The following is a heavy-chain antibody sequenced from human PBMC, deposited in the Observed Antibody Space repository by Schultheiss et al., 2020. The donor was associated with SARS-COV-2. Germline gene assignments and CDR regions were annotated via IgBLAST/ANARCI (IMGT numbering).Heavy chain of an antibody. CDR2: IYYSGST. CDR1: GGSISSGGYY. J-gene: IGHJ6*02. CDR3: ARGPYHDFWSGYSVYYYYGMDV. V-gene: IGHV4-61*08. D-gene: IGHD3-3*01. Sequence: SETLSLTCTVSGGSISSGGYYWSWIRQHPGKGLEWIGYIYYSGSTNYNPSLKSRVTISVDTSKNQFSLKLSSVTAADTAVYYCARGPYHDFWSGYSVYYYYGMDVWGQGPTVTVSS.